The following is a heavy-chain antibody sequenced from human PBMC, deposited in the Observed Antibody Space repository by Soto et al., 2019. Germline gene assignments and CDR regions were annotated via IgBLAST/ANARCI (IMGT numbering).Heavy chain of an antibody. V-gene: IGHV3-7*01. CDR2: IKQDGSEK. CDR3: ARGFERDAFDI. J-gene: IGHJ3*02. CDR1: GFTLSSYW. D-gene: IGHD1-1*01. Sequence: GGSLRLSCAASGFTLSSYWMSWVRQAPGKGLEWVANIKQDGSEKYYVDSVKGRFTISRDNAKNSLYLQMNSLRAEDTAVYYCARGFERDAFDIWGQGTMVTVSS.